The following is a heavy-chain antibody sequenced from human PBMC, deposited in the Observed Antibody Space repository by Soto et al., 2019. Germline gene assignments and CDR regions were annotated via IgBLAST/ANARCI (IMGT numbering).Heavy chain of an antibody. V-gene: IGHV4-4*02. D-gene: IGHD2-15*01. Sequence: SETLSLTCAVSGGSISSSNWWSWVRQPPGKGLEWIGEIYHSGSTNYNPSLKSRVTIPVGKSKNQFSLKLSSVTAADTAVYYCARFVVVVVAATPRVSWFDPWGQGTLVTVSS. CDR2: IYHSGST. J-gene: IGHJ5*02. CDR3: ARFVVVVVAATPRVSWFDP. CDR1: GGSISSSNW.